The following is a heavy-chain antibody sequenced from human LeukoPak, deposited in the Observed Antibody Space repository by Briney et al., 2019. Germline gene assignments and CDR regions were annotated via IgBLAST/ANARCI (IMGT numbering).Heavy chain of an antibody. Sequence: PGGSLRLSCAASGFTFSSYEMNWVRQAPGKGLEWVSYISSSGSTIYYADSVKGRFTISRDNAKNSLYLQMNSLRAEDTAVYYCVRERWGFHDYFFDLWGRGTLVAVSS. V-gene: IGHV3-48*03. CDR2: ISSSGSTI. CDR1: GFTFSSYE. CDR3: VRERWGFHDYFFDL. D-gene: IGHD4/OR15-4a*01. J-gene: IGHJ2*01.